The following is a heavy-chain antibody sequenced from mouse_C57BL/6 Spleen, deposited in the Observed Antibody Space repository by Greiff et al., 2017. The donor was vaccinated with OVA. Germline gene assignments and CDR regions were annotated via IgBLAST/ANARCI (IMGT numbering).Heavy chain of an antibody. Sequence: QVQLKESGAELMKPGASVKLSCKATGYTFTGYWIEWVKQRPGHGLEWIGEILPGSGSTNYNEQFKGKATFTADTSSNTSYMQLSSLTTEDSAIYYCARKVYDCGSSPWYFDVWGTGTTVTVSS. D-gene: IGHD1-1*01. J-gene: IGHJ1*03. CDR3: ARKVYDCGSSPWYFDV. CDR2: ILPGSGST. CDR1: GYTFTGYW. V-gene: IGHV1-9*01.